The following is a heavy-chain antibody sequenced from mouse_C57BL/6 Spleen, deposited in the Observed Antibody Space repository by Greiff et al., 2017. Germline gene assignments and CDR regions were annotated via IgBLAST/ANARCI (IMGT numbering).Heavy chain of an antibody. CDR1: GFTFTDYY. Sequence: EVKLVESGGGLVQPGGSLSLSCAASGFTFTDYYMSWVRQPPGKALEWLGFIRNKANGYTTEYSASVKGRFTISRDNSQSILYLQMNALRAEDSATYYCGRYDYDGFAYWGQGTLVTVSA. D-gene: IGHD2-4*01. CDR3: GRYDYDGFAY. CDR2: IRNKANGYTT. V-gene: IGHV7-3*01. J-gene: IGHJ3*01.